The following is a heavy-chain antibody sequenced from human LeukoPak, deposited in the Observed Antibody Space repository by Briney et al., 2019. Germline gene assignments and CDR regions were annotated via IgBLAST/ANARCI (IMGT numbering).Heavy chain of an antibody. Sequence: SETLSLTCTVSGDSLSTDFWSWIRLPVGRGLEWIGDIYFSGNTKYNPSLKNRVTLSVDTSRDQVFLRLHSVTAADTAIYYCARGSTIVGNAFDIWGQGTMVTVSS. CDR2: IYFSGNT. CDR3: ARGSTIVGNAFDI. J-gene: IGHJ3*02. D-gene: IGHD1-26*01. V-gene: IGHV4-4*07. CDR1: GDSLSTDF.